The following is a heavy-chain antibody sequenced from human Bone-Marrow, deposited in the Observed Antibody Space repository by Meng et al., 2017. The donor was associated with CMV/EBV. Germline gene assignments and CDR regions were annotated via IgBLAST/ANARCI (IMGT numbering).Heavy chain of an antibody. D-gene: IGHD4-11*01. CDR2: IYYSGST. CDR1: GGSISSGDYY. V-gene: IGHV4-30-4*08. CDR3: ARVKYSNYYYYGMDV. Sequence: SETLSLTCTVSGGSISSGDYYWSWIRQPPGKGLEWIGYIYYSGSTYYNPSLKSRVTISVDTSKNQFSLKLSSVTAADTAVYYCARVKYSNYYYYGMDVWGQGTTVTVSS. J-gene: IGHJ6*02.